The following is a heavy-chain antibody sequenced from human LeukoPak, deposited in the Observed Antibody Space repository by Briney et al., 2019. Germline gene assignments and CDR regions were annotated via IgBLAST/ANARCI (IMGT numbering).Heavy chain of an antibody. D-gene: IGHD1-26*01. CDR2: IYHSGST. Sequence: SETLSLTCAVSGYSISSGYYWGWIRRPPGKGLEWIGSIYHSGSTYYNPSLKSRVTISVDTSKNQFSLKLSSVTAADTAVYYCARQVVGATPYYFDYWGQGTLVTVSS. CDR3: ARQVVGATPYYFDY. CDR1: GYSISSGYY. J-gene: IGHJ4*02. V-gene: IGHV4-38-2*01.